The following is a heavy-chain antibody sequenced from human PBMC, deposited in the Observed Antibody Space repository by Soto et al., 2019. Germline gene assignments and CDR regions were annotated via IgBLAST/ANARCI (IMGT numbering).Heavy chain of an antibody. Sequence: QVQLVQSGAEVKKPGASVKVSCKASGYTFTSYYMNWVRQAPGQGLEWMGIINPSGGSTSYAQKFQGRVTMTRDTSTSTVYMELSSLRSEDTAVYYCARDREELPAARGQGVGPTYYYYGMDVWGQGTTVTVSS. CDR1: GYTFTSYY. D-gene: IGHD2-2*01. J-gene: IGHJ6*02. CDR2: INPSGGST. V-gene: IGHV1-46*01. CDR3: ARDREELPAARGQGVGPTYYYYGMDV.